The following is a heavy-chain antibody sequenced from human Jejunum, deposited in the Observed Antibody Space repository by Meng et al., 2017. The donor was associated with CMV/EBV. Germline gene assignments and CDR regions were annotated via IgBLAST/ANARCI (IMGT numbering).Heavy chain of an antibody. V-gene: IGHV3-11*01. Sequence: RLACPASGVPFGAYYMTWVRQAPGKGLEWVSYITGSGDIIYYADSVKGRFTISRDNAKSSLYLEINSLRAEDTAVYYCARGNYGFDYWGQGTLVTVSS. J-gene: IGHJ4*02. D-gene: IGHD4-17*01. CDR1: GVPFGAYY. CDR2: ITGSGDII. CDR3: ARGNYGFDY.